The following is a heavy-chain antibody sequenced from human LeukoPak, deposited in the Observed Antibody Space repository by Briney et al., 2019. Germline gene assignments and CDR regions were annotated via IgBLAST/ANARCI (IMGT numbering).Heavy chain of an antibody. J-gene: IGHJ4*02. CDR3: ARAPSISPAGFFDY. Sequence: GGSLRLSCEASGFTFSDHHMDWVRQAPGKGLEWLVRTRNKAKSYTTEYAASVKGRFTVSRDDSKNSLYLQMNSLNTEDTAVYYCARAPSISPAGFFDYWGQGTLVTVSS. D-gene: IGHD6-13*01. CDR1: GFTFSDHH. V-gene: IGHV3-72*01. CDR2: TRNKAKSYTT.